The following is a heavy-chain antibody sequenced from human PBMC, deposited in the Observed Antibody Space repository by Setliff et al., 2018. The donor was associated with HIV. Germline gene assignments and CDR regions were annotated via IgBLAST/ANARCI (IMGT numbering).Heavy chain of an antibody. CDR3: AREDYYDSSGDAFDI. V-gene: IGHV4-61*02. Sequence: PSETLSLTCTVSGGSISSGSFYWSWIRQPAGKGLEWIGRIYTSGSTNYNPSLESRVTISLDTSKNQFSLKLRSVTAADTAVYYCAREDYYDSSGDAFDIWGQGTMVTVSS. D-gene: IGHD3-22*01. CDR1: GGSISSGSFY. J-gene: IGHJ3*02. CDR2: IYTSGST.